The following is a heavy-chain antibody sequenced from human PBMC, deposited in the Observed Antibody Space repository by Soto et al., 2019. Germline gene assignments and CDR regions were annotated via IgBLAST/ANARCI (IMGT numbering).Heavy chain of an antibody. J-gene: IGHJ3*02. V-gene: IGHV3-21*01. CDR1: GFTFSSYS. CDR2: ISSSSSYI. CDR3: VRAQREMAKPYAYDI. Sequence: GGSLRLSCAASGFTFSSYSMNWVRQAPGKGLEWVSSISSSSSYIYYADSVKGRFTISRDNAKNSLYLQMNSLRAEDTAVYYCVRAQREMAKPYAYDIWGQGTMVTASS. D-gene: IGHD5-12*01.